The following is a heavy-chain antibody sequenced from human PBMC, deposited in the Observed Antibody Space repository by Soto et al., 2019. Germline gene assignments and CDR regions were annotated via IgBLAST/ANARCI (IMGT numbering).Heavy chain of an antibody. CDR1: GFALSPYW. V-gene: IGHV3-7*03. CDR3: AKNQGVELVPLATVDWFDP. CDR2: INQGGSVK. J-gene: IGHJ5*02. Sequence: GGSLRLSCEASGFALSPYWMSWVRQAPGNGLEWVASINQGGSVKHYVDSVRGRFTISRDNAKSTVYLELNNLSAEDTAVYHCAKNQGVELVPLATVDWFDPWGQGSVVTVSS. D-gene: IGHD1-26*01.